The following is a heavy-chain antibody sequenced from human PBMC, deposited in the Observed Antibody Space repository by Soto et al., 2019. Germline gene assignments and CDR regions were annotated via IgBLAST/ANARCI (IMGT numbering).Heavy chain of an antibody. CDR3: ARFLVASSGTTVEYYMDV. CDR2: IYSGGST. V-gene: IGHV3-53*01. D-gene: IGHD1-7*01. CDR1: GFTVSSNY. Sequence: GGSLRLSCAASGFTVSSNYMSWVRQAPGKGLEWVSVIYSGGSTYYADSVKGRFTISRDNSKNTLYLQMNSLRAEDTAVYYCARFLVASSGTTVEYYMDVWGKGTTVTVSS. J-gene: IGHJ6*03.